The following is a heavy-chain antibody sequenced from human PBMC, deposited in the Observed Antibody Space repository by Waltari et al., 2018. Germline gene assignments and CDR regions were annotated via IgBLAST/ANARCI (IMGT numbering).Heavy chain of an antibody. Sequence: QLQLQESGPGLVKPSETLSLTCTVSGGSISSSSYYWGWIRQPPGKGLEWIGSIYYSVSTNYNPSLKSRVTISVDTSKNQFSLKLSSVTAADTAVYYCAREESRIYQTDGYWGQGTLVTVSS. CDR3: AREESRIYQTDGY. CDR1: GGSISSSSYY. CDR2: IYYSVST. D-gene: IGHD2-15*01. J-gene: IGHJ4*02. V-gene: IGHV4-39*07.